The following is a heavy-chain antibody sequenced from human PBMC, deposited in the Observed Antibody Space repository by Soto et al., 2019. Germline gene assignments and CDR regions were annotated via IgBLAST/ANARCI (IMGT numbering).Heavy chain of an antibody. D-gene: IGHD3-16*02. J-gene: IGHJ4*02. CDR3: ARTPLYDYVWGSYRYRESFDY. CDR2: INHSGST. V-gene: IGHV4-34*01. Sequence: QLPETLSLTCAVYGGSFSGYYWSWIRQPPGKGLEWIGEINHSGSTNYNPSLKSRVTISVDTSKNQFSLKLSSVTAADTAVYYCARTPLYDYVWGSYRYRESFDYWGQGTLVTVSS. CDR1: GGSFSGYY.